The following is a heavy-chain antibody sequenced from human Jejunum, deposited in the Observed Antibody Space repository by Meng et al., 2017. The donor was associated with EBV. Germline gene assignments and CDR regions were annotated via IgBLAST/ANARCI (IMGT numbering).Heavy chain of an antibody. CDR1: GFTLSSYW. CDR3: VRGPPPDT. Sequence: GPLGGAGGALVQPGNPLSLSCAASGFTLSSYWMHWVRQAPGKGLVWVSRINSDGSKTNYADSVKGRFTISRDIAKNTLYLQLNSLRADDTAVYYCVRGPPPDTWGQGTLVTVSS. J-gene: IGHJ5*02. CDR2: INSDGSKT. V-gene: IGHV3-74*01.